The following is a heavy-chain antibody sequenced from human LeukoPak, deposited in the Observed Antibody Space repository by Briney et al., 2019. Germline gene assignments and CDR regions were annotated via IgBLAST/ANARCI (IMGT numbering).Heavy chain of an antibody. V-gene: IGHV3-48*01. J-gene: IGHJ6*03. CDR3: VRARASLFFID. CDR2: ISSSRSTI. Sequence: PGGSLRLSCAASGFTFSSYNMNWVRQAPGKGLEWVSYISSSRSTIYYADSVKGRFTISRDNAKNSLYLQMNRLRVEDTAVYYSVRARASLFFIDWG. D-gene: IGHD2/OR15-2a*01. CDR1: GFTFSSYN.